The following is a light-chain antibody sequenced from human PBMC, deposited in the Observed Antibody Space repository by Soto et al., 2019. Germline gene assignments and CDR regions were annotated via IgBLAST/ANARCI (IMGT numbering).Light chain of an antibody. J-gene: IGKJ1*01. Sequence: DIQMTQSPSSLSASVGDTVTITCRASQSISTYLTWYQQKPGKAPKLLIYAAYNLQSGVPSRFSGSGSGTDFTLNISSLQPEDFAAYYCQQSYDMPWTFGQGTKVDI. CDR2: AAY. V-gene: IGKV1-39*01. CDR1: QSISTY. CDR3: QQSYDMPWT.